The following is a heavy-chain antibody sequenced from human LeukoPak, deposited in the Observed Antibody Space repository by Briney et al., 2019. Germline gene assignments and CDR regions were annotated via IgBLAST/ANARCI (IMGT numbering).Heavy chain of an antibody. D-gene: IGHD6-13*01. Sequence: GGSLRLSCAASGFTFSTYPMHWVRQAPGKGLEWVAVMSFDGDSKYYSDSVRGRFIVSRDNAKSTLYLQMNSLRAEDTAVYYCARSIAATAYYYYYMDVWGKGTTVTMSS. CDR2: MSFDGDSK. V-gene: IGHV3-30-3*01. J-gene: IGHJ6*03. CDR1: GFTFSTYP. CDR3: ARSIAATAYYYYYMDV.